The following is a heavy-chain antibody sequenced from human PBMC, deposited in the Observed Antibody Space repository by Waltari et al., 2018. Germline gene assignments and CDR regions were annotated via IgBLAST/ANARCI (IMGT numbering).Heavy chain of an antibody. Sequence: QVQLVESGGGVVQPGRSLRLSCAASGFTFSSSAMHWVRQAPGKGLSCVALISHDGRKKSHGDSVKGRYTISRDKSKNTLYLKMNSLRAEDTAVYYCARMDYYGSGSHPTDAFDIWGQGTMVTVSS. CDR3: ARMDYYGSGSHPTDAFDI. CDR1: GFTFSSSA. CDR2: ISHDGRKK. V-gene: IGHV3-30*04. J-gene: IGHJ3*02. D-gene: IGHD3-10*01.